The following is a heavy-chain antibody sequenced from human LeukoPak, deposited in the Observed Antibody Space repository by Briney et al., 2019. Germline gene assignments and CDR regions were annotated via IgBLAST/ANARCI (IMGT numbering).Heavy chain of an antibody. V-gene: IGHV1-46*01. Sequence: ASVKVSCKASGYTLTSYYMHWVRQSPGPGLEWMGIINPSGGSTSNEQKLQGRGTMTRATSTSTVYMELSSLRSEDTAVYYCARQYSISWYESFDYWGQRTLVTVSS. D-gene: IGHD6-13*01. J-gene: IGHJ4*02. CDR2: INPSGGST. CDR1: GYTLTSYY. CDR3: ARQYSISWYESFDY.